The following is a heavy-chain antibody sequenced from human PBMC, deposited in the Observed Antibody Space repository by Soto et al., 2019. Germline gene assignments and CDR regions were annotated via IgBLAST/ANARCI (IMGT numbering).Heavy chain of an antibody. CDR1: GYTFTSYG. J-gene: IGHJ3*02. V-gene: IGHV1-18*01. CDR3: ARDGPHSSGPVEVDAFDI. D-gene: IGHD6-19*01. CDR2: ISAYNGNT. Sequence: QVQLVQSGAEVKKPGASVKVSCKASGYTFTSYGISWVRQAPGQGLEWMGWISAYNGNTNYAQKLQGRVTMTTDTSTSTAYIELRSLRSDDTAVYYCARDGPHSSGPVEVDAFDIWGQGTMVTVSS.